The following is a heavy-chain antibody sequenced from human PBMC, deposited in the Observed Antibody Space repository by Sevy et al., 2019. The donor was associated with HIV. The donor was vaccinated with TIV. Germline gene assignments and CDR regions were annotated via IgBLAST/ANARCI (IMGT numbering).Heavy chain of an antibody. CDR2: ISGSGGST. CDR3: AKDPYYDFWSGKDYFDY. Sequence: GGSLRLSCAASGFTFSSYAMSWVRQAPGKGLEWVSAISGSGGSTYYADSVKGRFTISRDNSKNTLYLQMNSLRAEDTAVYCCAKDPYYDFWSGKDYFDYWGQGTLVTVSS. D-gene: IGHD3-3*01. J-gene: IGHJ4*02. V-gene: IGHV3-23*01. CDR1: GFTFSSYA.